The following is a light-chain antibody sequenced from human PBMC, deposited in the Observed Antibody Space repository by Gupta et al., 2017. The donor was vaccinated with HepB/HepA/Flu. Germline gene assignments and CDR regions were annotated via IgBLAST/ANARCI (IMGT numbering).Light chain of an antibody. CDR3: MQALQTPPCS. V-gene: IGKV2-28*01. CDR2: LGS. CDR1: KSLLHSNGYNY. J-gene: IGKJ2*04. Sequence: IVMTQSPLSLPVTPGAPTSISCRSSKSLLHSNGYNYLDWYMQKPGQSPQLLIYLGSNRASGVPDRFSGSGSGTDFTLKISRVEAEDVGVYYCMQALQTPPCSFGQGTKLEIK.